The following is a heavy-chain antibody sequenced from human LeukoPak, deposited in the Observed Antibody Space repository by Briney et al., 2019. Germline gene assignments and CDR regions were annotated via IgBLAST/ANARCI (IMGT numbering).Heavy chain of an antibody. CDR2: ISWNSGSI. Sequence: PGRSLRLSCAASGFTFDDYAMHWVRQAPGKGLEWVSGISWNSGSIGYADSVKGRFTISRDNAKNSLYLQMNSLRAEDTALYYCAKDLIGIVVPAALDYWGQGTLVTVSS. V-gene: IGHV3-9*01. CDR1: GFTFDDYA. D-gene: IGHD2-2*01. J-gene: IGHJ4*02. CDR3: AKDLIGIVVPAALDY.